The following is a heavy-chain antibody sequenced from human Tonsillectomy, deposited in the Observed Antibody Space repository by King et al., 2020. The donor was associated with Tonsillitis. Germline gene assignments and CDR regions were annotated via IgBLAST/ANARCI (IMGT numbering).Heavy chain of an antibody. CDR1: GFTFSNYG. V-gene: IGHV3-30*18. CDR2: ISYDGSDK. J-gene: IGHJ6*02. Sequence: VQLVESGGGVVQPGRSLRLSCAGSGFTFSNYGMHWVRQAPGKGLEWVALISYDGSDKYYADSVKGRFTISRDNSKNTLYLQMNSPRTEDTAVYYCAKASLETYYDILTGYYTTATNYYSYYDMDVWGQGTTVTVFS. D-gene: IGHD3-9*01. CDR3: AKASLETYYDILTGYYTTATNYYSYYDMDV.